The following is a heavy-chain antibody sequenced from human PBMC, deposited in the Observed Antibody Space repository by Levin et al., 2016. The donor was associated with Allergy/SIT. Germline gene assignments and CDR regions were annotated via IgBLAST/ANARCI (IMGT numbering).Heavy chain of an antibody. V-gene: IGHV3-7*01. D-gene: IGHD2-2*01. CDR3: ARDIPGVVPAAQTDNWFDP. CDR2: IKQDGSEK. Sequence: GGSLRLSCAASGFTFSSYWMSWVRQAPGKGLEWVANIKQDGSEKYYVDSVKGRFTISRDNAKNSLYLQMNSLRAEDTAVYYCARDIPGVVPAAQTDNWFDPWGQGTLVTVSS. CDR1: GFTFSSYW. J-gene: IGHJ5*02.